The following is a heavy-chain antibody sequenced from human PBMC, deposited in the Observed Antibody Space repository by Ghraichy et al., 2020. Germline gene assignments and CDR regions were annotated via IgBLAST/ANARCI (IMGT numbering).Heavy chain of an antibody. V-gene: IGHV3-74*01. Sequence: SCAASGFSFSSYWMHWVRQAPGKGLVWVSRVNSDGSSTSYADSVKGRFTISRDNAKNTLYLQMNSLRAEDTAVYYCARATMVRGVNYWYFDLWGRGTLVTVSS. CDR1: GFSFSSYW. CDR2: VNSDGSST. J-gene: IGHJ2*01. CDR3: ARATMVRGVNYWYFDL. D-gene: IGHD3-10*01.